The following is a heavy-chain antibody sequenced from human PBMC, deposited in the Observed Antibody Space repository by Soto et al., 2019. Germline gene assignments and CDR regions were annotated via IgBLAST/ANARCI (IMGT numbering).Heavy chain of an antibody. J-gene: IGHJ4*02. CDR1: GFTFSSYG. V-gene: IGHV3-30*18. D-gene: IGHD6-19*01. CDR2: ISYDGSNE. Sequence: QVQLVESGGGVVQPGRSLRLSCAASGFTFSSYGMHWVRQAPGKGLAWVAVISYDGSNEYYADSVKGRFTISRDNSKNTLYVQMNSLRAEDTAVYYCAKDSRRIAVAGDYFDYWGQGTLVTVSS. CDR3: AKDSRRIAVAGDYFDY.